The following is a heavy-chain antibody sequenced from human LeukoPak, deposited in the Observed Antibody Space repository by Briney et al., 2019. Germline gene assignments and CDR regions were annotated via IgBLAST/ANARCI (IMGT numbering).Heavy chain of an antibody. CDR1: GFTFDDYG. J-gene: IGHJ3*02. CDR3: ARVKGSSSWYGAFDI. Sequence: GGSLRLSCAASGFTFDDYGMSRVRQAPGTGLEWVSGINWNGGSTGYAHSVKGRFTISRDNGKNSLYLQMNSLRAEDTALYHCARVKGSSSWYGAFDIWGQGTMVTVSS. D-gene: IGHD6-13*01. CDR2: INWNGGST. V-gene: IGHV3-20*01.